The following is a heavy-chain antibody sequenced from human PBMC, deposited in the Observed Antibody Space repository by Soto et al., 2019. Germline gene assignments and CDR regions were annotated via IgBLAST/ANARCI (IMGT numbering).Heavy chain of an antibody. CDR2: ISGSGGST. CDR1: GFTFSSYA. D-gene: IGHD6-6*01. V-gene: IGHV3-23*01. CDR3: AKATSDFHYYFDY. Sequence: EVQLLESGGGLVQPGVSLRLSCAASGFTFSSYAMSWVRQAPGKGLEWVSAISGSGGSTYYADSVKGRFTISRDNSKNTLYLQMNSLRAEDTAVYYCAKATSDFHYYFDYWGQGTLVTVSS. J-gene: IGHJ4*02.